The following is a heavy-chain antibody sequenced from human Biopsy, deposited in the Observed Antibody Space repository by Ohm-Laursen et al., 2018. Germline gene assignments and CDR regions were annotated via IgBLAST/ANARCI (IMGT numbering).Heavy chain of an antibody. CDR2: LHDRGVT. Sequence: SLRLSCSASGITVNDHHMSWVRQAPGKGLEWVSSLHDRGVTYYADSVKGRFTISGDNSKNTLYLQMNGLRAEDTAVYFCQGGHLPPGQFYGVDAWGQGTTVTVSS. J-gene: IGHJ6*02. CDR1: GITVNDHH. D-gene: IGHD3-10*01. CDR3: QGGHLPPGQFYGVDA. V-gene: IGHV3-53*01.